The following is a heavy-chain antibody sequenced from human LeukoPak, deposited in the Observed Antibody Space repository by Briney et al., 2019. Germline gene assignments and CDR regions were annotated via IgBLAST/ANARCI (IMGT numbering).Heavy chain of an antibody. CDR3: ASNPGFLGYCSSSSCYFDY. D-gene: IGHD2-2*01. CDR2: IIPIFGTA. J-gene: IGHJ4*02. Sequence: VASVTVSCKASGGTFSSYAISWVRQAPGQGLEWMGGIIPIFGTAKYAQKFQGRVTITADESTSTAYMELSSLRSEDTAVYYCASNPGFLGYCSSSSCYFDYWGQGTLVTVPS. CDR1: GGTFSSYA. V-gene: IGHV1-69*13.